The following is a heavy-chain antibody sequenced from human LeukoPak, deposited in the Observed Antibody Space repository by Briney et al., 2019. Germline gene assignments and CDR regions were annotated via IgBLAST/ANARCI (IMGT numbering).Heavy chain of an antibody. J-gene: IGHJ5*02. D-gene: IGHD4-11*01. V-gene: IGHV4-59*11. CDR3: ARTGDYSRSTGGWFDP. CDR1: GGSISSHY. Sequence: KPSETLSLTCTVSGGSISSHYWSWVRQPPGKGLEWLGYIFYRGSTYYNPSLRRRVAISVDTSKNQFSLRLTSVTAADTAFYFCARTGDYSRSTGGWFDPWGQGTLVTVSS. CDR2: IFYRGST.